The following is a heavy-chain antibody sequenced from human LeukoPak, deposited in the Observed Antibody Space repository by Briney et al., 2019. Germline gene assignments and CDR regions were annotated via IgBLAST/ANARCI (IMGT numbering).Heavy chain of an antibody. CDR3: ARGKGPSTSYGDFDY. J-gene: IGHJ4*02. V-gene: IGHV3-74*01. CDR1: GFTFSSYW. D-gene: IGHD4-17*01. CDR2: INSDGSST. Sequence: GGSLRLSCAASGFTFSSYWMHWVRQAPGKGLVCVSRINSDGSSTSYADSVKGRFTISRDNAKNTLYLQMNSLRVEDTAVYYCARGKGPSTSYGDFDYWGQGTLVTVSS.